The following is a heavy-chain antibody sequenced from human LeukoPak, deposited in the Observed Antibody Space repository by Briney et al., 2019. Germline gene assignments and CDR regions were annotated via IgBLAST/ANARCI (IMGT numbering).Heavy chain of an antibody. D-gene: IGHD4-17*01. CDR2: MNPNSGNT. CDR1: GYTFTNFD. CDR3: ARAPKCTVTICYYYMDV. V-gene: IGHV1-8*01. Sequence: ASAKVSCKASGYTFTNFDINWVRQATGQELEWKGWMNPNSGNTGYAQKFQGRVTMTRNTSISTAYMELSSLRSEDTAVYYCARAPKCTVTICYYYMDVWGKGTTVTISS. J-gene: IGHJ6*03.